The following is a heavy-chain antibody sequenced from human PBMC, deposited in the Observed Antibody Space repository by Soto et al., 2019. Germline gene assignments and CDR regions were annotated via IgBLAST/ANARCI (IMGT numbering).Heavy chain of an antibody. J-gene: IGHJ6*02. CDR1: GYTFTGYY. CDR2: INPNSGGT. Sequence: ASVKVSCKASGYTFTGYYMHWVRQAPGQGLEWMGWINPNSGGTNYAQKFQGRVTMTRDTSISTAYMELSRLRSDDTAVYYCARVSSGATIDSYYYYYGMDVWGQGTTVTVSS. CDR3: ARVSSGATIDSYYYYYGMDV. V-gene: IGHV1-2*02. D-gene: IGHD5-12*01.